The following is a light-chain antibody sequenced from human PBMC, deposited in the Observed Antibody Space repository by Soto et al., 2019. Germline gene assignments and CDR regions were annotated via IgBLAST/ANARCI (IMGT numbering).Light chain of an antibody. V-gene: IGKV4-1*01. CDR2: WAS. Sequence: DIVLTQSPDSLAVSLGERATINCKSSQSVLRSSNNKNSLAWYQQKPGQPPKLLIYWASTRESGVPDRFSGSGSETDFTLTISSLQAEDVAVYYCQQYLNVPFTFGPGTNVDIK. CDR1: QSVLRSSNNKNS. J-gene: IGKJ3*01. CDR3: QQYLNVPFT.